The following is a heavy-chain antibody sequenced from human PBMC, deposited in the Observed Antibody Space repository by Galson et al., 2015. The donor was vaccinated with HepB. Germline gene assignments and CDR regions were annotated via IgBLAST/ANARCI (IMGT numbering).Heavy chain of an antibody. J-gene: IGHJ4*02. Sequence: SLRLSCAASGFTFDDYAMHWVRQAPGKGLEWVSGISWNSGSIGYADSVKGRFTISRDNAKNSLYLQMNSLRAEDTALYYRAKARPDSSGYYFNYWGQGTLVTVSS. CDR2: ISWNSGSI. CDR3: AKARPDSSGYYFNY. D-gene: IGHD3-22*01. V-gene: IGHV3-9*01. CDR1: GFTFDDYA.